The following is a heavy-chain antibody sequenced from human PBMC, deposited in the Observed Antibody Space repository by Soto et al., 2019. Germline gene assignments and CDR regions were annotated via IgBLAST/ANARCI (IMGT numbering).Heavy chain of an antibody. D-gene: IGHD2-15*01. CDR3: AREENCSDGVCYSEYFQR. V-gene: IGHV1-46*01. Sequence: QVQLVQSGAEVKKPGASVKVSCKASGYIFTAYSMHWVRQAPGQGLEWMVVVNPSGGSTNYAQRFQGRITMTMDTSTSTVYMDLKFLTSEDTAVYYCAREENCSDGVCYSEYFQRWGQGTLVTVSS. CDR2: VNPSGGST. J-gene: IGHJ1*01. CDR1: GYIFTAYS.